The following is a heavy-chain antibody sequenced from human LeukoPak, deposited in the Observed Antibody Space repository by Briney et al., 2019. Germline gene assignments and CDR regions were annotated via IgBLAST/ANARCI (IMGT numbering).Heavy chain of an antibody. V-gene: IGHV3-74*01. CDR2: INSDGRKT. D-gene: IGHD6-19*01. CDR3: ASWPGGWYGEDS. CDR1: GFIFSSFW. J-gene: IGHJ4*02. Sequence: GGSLRLSCAASGFIFSSFWMHWVRQVPGKGLVWVSHINSDGRKTDYADSVRGRFTISRDNSKNTLYLQMNSLRAEDTAVYYCASWPGGWYGEDSWGQGTLVTVSS.